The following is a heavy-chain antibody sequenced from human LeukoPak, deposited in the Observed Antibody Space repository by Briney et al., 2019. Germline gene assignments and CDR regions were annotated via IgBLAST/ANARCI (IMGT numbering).Heavy chain of an antibody. CDR3: AGDFYFSGAAGRDY. CDR2: INPNSGGT. Sequence: GASVKVSCKASGYTFTNYYLHWVRQAPGQGLEWMGWINPNSGGTNYAQKFQGRVTMTRDTSISTAYMELSRLRSDDTAVYYCAGDFYFSGAAGRDYWGQGTLVTVSS. J-gene: IGHJ4*02. V-gene: IGHV1-2*02. CDR1: GYTFTNYY. D-gene: IGHD6-13*01.